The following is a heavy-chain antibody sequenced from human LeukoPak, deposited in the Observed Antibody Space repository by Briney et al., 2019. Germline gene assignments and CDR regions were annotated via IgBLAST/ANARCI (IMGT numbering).Heavy chain of an antibody. J-gene: IGHJ4*02. CDR2: IWYDGSNK. D-gene: IGHD1-7*01. V-gene: IGHV3-33*01. CDR1: GFTFSSYG. Sequence: GRSLRLSCAASGFTFSSYGMHWVRQAPGKGLEWVAVIWYDGSNKYYADSVKGRFTISRDNSKNTLYLQLNSLRPEDTSVYYCARGGLELDYWGQGTLVTVSS. CDR3: ARGGLELDY.